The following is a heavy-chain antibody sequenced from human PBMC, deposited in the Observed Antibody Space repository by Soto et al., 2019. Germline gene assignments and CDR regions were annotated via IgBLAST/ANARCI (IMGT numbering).Heavy chain of an antibody. CDR1: DGSITTSHW. Sequence: SETLSLTCAVSDGSITTSHWWSWVRQPPGKGLEWIGEIFHSGSTSSNPSLKSRVTISVDKSKNQFSLKLSSVTAADTAVYFCERTKGDLISFDYWGQGALVTVSS. V-gene: IGHV4-4*02. CDR2: IFHSGST. D-gene: IGHD2-21*02. J-gene: IGHJ4*02. CDR3: ERTKGDLISFDY.